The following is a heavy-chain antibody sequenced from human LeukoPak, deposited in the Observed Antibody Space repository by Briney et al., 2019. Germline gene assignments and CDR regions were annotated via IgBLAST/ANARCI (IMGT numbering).Heavy chain of an antibody. J-gene: IGHJ5*02. D-gene: IGHD3-16*01. V-gene: IGHV1-69-2*01. CDR1: GHTFTDYY. CDR2: IDPEDGEI. Sequence: ASVTISFKASGHTFTDYYIHWVQQAPGKGLERMGRIDPEDGEIIYAEKFQGRVTITADTSTDTAYMSLSSLRSEDTAVYYCATDSFGGDWFDPWGQGTLVTVSS. CDR3: ATDSFGGDWFDP.